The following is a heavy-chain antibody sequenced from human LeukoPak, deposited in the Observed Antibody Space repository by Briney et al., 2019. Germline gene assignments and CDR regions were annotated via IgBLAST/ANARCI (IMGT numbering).Heavy chain of an antibody. CDR1: GGSFSGYY. V-gene: IGHV4-34*01. CDR2: INHSGST. J-gene: IGHJ4*02. Sequence: SETLSLTCAVYGGSFSGYYWSWIRQPPGKGLEWIGEINHSGSTNYNPSLKSRVTISVDTSKNQFSLKLSAVTAAATAVYYCARGRRAVAVPLFDYWGQGTLVTVSS. CDR3: ARGRRAVAVPLFDY. D-gene: IGHD6-19*01.